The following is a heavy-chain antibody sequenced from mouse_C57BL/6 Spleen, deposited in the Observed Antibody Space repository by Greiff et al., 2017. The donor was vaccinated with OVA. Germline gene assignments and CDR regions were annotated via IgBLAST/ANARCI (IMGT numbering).Heavy chain of an antibody. CDR2: IYPGDGDT. V-gene: IGHV1-82*01. D-gene: IGHD3-1*01. J-gene: IGHJ2*01. CDR1: GYAFSSSW. CDR3: ARSGANYFDY. Sequence: VQLVESGPELVKPGASVKISCKASGYAFSSSWMNWVKQRPGKGLEWIGRIYPGDGDTNYNGKFKGKATLTADKSSSTAYMQLSSLTSEDSAVYFCARSGANYFDYWGQGTTLTVSS.